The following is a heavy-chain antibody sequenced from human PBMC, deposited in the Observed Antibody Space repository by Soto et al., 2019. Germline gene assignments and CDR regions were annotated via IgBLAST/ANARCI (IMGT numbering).Heavy chain of an antibody. V-gene: IGHV5-10-1*01. CDR2: IDLSESYT. CDR3: ATQGLTTYYFGY. Sequence: RGESLKISCKVSGYRFASQWISWVRQVPGKGQEWMGRIDLSESYTTYNPSFQGHVTFSADKSITTAYLQWRSLEASDTATYYCATQGLTTYYFGYWGQGTLVTVSS. J-gene: IGHJ4*02. CDR1: GYRFASQW.